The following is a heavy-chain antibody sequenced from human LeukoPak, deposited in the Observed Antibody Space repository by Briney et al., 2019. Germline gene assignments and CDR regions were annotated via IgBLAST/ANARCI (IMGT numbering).Heavy chain of an antibody. CDR1: GFALKSYS. V-gene: IGHV3-21*01. Sequence: GGLRLSCGGSGFALKSYSLTWVRQAPGKGLEWVSSISSTSAYIHYADSVKGRFTISRDNVDNVVYLEMNGLRAEDTATYYCARVAVSGPTGWFDSWGQGTLVIVSS. D-gene: IGHD2-8*02. J-gene: IGHJ5*01. CDR2: ISSTSAYI. CDR3: ARVAVSGPTGWFDS.